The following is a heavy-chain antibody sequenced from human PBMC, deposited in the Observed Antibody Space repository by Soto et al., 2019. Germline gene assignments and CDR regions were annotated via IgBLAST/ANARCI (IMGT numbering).Heavy chain of an antibody. CDR2: INPSGGST. J-gene: IGHJ3*02. CDR1: GYTFTSYY. Sequence: ASVKVSCKASGYTFTSYYMHWLRQAPGQGLEWMGIINPSGGSTSYAQKFQGRVTMTRDTSTSTVYMELSSLRSEDTAVYYCARTSNAEYSNRGAFDIWGQGTMVTVSS. V-gene: IGHV1-46*01. D-gene: IGHD6-6*01. CDR3: ARTSNAEYSNRGAFDI.